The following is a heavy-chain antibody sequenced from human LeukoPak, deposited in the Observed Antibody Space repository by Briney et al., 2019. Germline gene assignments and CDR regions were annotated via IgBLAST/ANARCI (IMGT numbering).Heavy chain of an antibody. D-gene: IGHD2-15*01. CDR2: ISSSSSHI. CDR1: GFTFSSYA. J-gene: IGHJ4*02. V-gene: IGHV3-21*01. CDR3: ARDYTYCSGGTCYDRFDY. Sequence: KAGGSLRLSCAASGFTFSSYAMHWVRQAPGKGLEWVSSISSSSSHINYADSVKGRFTISRDNAESSLYLQMNSLRAEDTAVYYCARDYTYCSGGTCYDRFDYWGQGTLVTVSS.